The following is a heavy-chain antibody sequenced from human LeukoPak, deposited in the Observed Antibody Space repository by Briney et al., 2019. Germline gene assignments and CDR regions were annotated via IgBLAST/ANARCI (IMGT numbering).Heavy chain of an antibody. Sequence: PGGSLRLSCAASGLTFSSYAMSWVRQAPGKGLEWVSAISGSGGSTYYADSVKGRFTISRDNSKNTLYLQMNSLRAEDTAVYYCAKSGGWYSSYFDYWGQGTLVTVSS. CDR2: ISGSGGST. CDR1: GLTFSSYA. CDR3: AKSGGWYSSYFDY. D-gene: IGHD6-19*01. J-gene: IGHJ4*02. V-gene: IGHV3-23*01.